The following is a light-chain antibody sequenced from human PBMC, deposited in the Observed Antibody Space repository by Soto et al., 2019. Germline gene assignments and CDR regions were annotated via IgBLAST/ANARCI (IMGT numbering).Light chain of an antibody. V-gene: IGKV3-20*01. CDR3: PQSASSLVP. J-gene: IGKJ4*01. CDR1: ASVSSRS. Sequence: LTQSVGAVSLSPGERATLSCRASASVSSRSMAWHQQRPGQAPPILIVGASNRATGVPARFTGSASGTDFTLTISSLQPEDFALYFCPQSASSLVPFGGRTKVDI. CDR2: GAS.